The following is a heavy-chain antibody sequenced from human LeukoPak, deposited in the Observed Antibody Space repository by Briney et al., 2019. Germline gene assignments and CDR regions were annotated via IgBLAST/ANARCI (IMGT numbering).Heavy chain of an antibody. CDR3: ARGVAVANFDY. J-gene: IGHJ4*02. D-gene: IGHD6-19*01. Sequence: SETLSLTCTVSGGSISSYYWSWIRQPPGKGLEWIGYIYYSGSTNYNPSLKSRVTISVDTPKNQFSLKLSSVTAADTAVYYCARGVAVANFDYWGQGTLVTVSS. CDR2: IYYSGST. V-gene: IGHV4-59*01. CDR1: GGSISSYY.